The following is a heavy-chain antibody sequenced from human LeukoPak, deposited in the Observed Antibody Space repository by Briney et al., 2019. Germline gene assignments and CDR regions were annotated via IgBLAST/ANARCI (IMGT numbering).Heavy chain of an antibody. CDR1: GCTFSSYS. J-gene: IGHJ4*02. CDR2: ISSSSSYI. V-gene: IGHV3-21*01. D-gene: IGHD4-17*01. Sequence: PGGSLRLSCAASGCTFSSYSMNWVRQAPGKGLEWVSSISSSSSYIYYADSVKGRFTISRDNAKNSLYLQMNSLRAEDTAVYYCARVRRAYGDYGCFDYWGQGTLVTVSS. CDR3: ARVRRAYGDYGCFDY.